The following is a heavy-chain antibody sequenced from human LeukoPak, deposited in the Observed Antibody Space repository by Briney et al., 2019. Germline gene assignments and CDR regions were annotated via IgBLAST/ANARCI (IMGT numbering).Heavy chain of an antibody. CDR1: GFTLGSYW. J-gene: IGHJ4*02. Sequence: PGDSLRLSCVVSGFTLGSYWMHWVRQAPGKGLEWVSGISGSGGGGSTYYADSVKGRFTISRDNSKNTLYLQMNSLRAEDTAVYYCAKKFSGISYYFDYWGQGTLVTVSS. V-gene: IGHV3-23*01. D-gene: IGHD1-26*01. CDR3: AKKFSGISYYFDY. CDR2: ISGSGGGGST.